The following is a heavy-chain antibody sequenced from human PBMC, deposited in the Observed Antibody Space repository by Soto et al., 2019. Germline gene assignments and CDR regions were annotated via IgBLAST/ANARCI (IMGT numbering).Heavy chain of an antibody. Sequence: PSETLSLTCNVSGGSIDRSNYYWDWLRQPPGKGLEWIGTTYYNGNAYYNPSLRSRVSMPVDTSKNQFSLKLISVTAADTAVYYCARHFVAVVIKGWGYWGQGKLVTV. CDR1: GGSIDRSNYY. J-gene: IGHJ4*02. V-gene: IGHV4-39*01. D-gene: IGHD3-10*01. CDR3: ARHFVAVVIKGWGY. CDR2: TYYNGNA.